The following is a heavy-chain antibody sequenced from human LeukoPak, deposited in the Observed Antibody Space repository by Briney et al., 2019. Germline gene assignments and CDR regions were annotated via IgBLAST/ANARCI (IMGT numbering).Heavy chain of an antibody. D-gene: IGHD5-18*01. CDR2: IYYSGST. V-gene: IGHV4-31*03. CDR3: ARGGTRGYSFGYMDY. J-gene: IGHJ4*02. CDR1: GGSIGNPSYY. Sequence: PSQTLSLTCTVSGGSIGNPSYYWTWIRQHPGKGLQWIGYIYYSGSTYYNPSLKSRVTMSVDTSKNQFSLNLISVTAADTAVYYCARGGTRGYSFGYMDYWGQGTLVTVSS.